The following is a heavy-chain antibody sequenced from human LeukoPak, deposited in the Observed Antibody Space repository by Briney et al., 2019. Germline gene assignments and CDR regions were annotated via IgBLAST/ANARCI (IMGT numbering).Heavy chain of an antibody. Sequence: GASLTVSCKAFGYTITGYYIHWVRQAPGQGLEWMGWINPNNGGTNSPQKFQGRVTMTRDTSIGTAYMELNRLTYDDTAVYYCGRDRHWNQGNFDYWGQGTLVTVSS. CDR3: GRDRHWNQGNFDY. J-gene: IGHJ4*02. CDR2: INPNNGGT. V-gene: IGHV1-2*02. D-gene: IGHD1-1*01. CDR1: GYTITGYY.